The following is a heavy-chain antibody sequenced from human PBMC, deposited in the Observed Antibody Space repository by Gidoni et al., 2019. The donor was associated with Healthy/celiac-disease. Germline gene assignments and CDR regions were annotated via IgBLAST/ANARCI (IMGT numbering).Heavy chain of an antibody. CDR3: AKDPGYSSGWPYYFDY. V-gene: IGHV3-23*01. J-gene: IGHJ4*02. D-gene: IGHD6-19*01. CDR2: ISGSGGST. CDR1: GFTLSSYA. Sequence: EVQLLESGGGLVQPGGSLRLSCAASGFTLSSYAMSWVRQAPGKGLEWVSAISGSGGSTYYADSVKGRFTISRDNSKNTLYLQMNSLRAEDTAVYYCAKDPGYSSGWPYYFDYWGQGTLVTVSS.